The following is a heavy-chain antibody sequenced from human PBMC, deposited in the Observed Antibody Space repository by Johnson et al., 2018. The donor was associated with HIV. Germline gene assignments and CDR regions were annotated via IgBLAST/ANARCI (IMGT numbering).Heavy chain of an antibody. J-gene: IGHJ3*02. Sequence: VQLVESGGGLVQPGRSLRLSCAASGFTFDDYAMHWVRQAPGKGLEWVSGISWNSGSIGYADSVKGRFTISRDNAKNSLYLQMNSLRAEDTAGYYCATRDPTHRPGVFDIWGQGTMVTISS. CDR3: ATRDPTHRPGVFDI. CDR1: GFTFDDYA. D-gene: IGHD1-14*01. CDR2: ISWNSGSI. V-gene: IGHV3-9*01.